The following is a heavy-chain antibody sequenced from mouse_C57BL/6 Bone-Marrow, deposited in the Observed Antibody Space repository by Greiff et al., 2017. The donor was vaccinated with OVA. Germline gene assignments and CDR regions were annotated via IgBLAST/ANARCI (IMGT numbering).Heavy chain of an antibody. V-gene: IGHV5-9*01. CDR1: GFTFSSYT. D-gene: IGHD2-3*01. J-gene: IGHJ3*01. CDR2: ISGGGGNT. CDR3: ARHHGYSAY. Sequence: DVKLVESGGGLVKPGGSLKLSCAASGFTFSSYTMSWVRQTPEKRLEWVATISGGGGNTYYPDSVKGRFTISRDNAKNTLYLQMSSLRSEDTALYYCARHHGYSAYWGQGTLVTVSA.